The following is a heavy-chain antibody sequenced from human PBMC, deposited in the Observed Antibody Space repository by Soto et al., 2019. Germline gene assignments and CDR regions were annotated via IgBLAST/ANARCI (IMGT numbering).Heavy chain of an antibody. CDR3: ARDGPIYDILSARYFYGMDV. CDR1: GYTFRNYA. D-gene: IGHD3-9*01. J-gene: IGHJ6*02. CDR2: INGGNGNT. Sequence: AAVKVSCKASGYTFRNYAMHWVRQAPGQGLEGMGWINGGNGNTKYSQKFQGRVTITRDTSASTAYMELSSLRSEDTAVYYCARDGPIYDILSARYFYGMDVWGQGTTVTVSS. V-gene: IGHV1-3*01.